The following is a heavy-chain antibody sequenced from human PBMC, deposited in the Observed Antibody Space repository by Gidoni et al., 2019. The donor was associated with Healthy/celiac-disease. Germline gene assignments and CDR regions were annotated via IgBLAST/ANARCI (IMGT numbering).Heavy chain of an antibody. CDR1: GYTFTSYA. CDR2: INAGNGNT. J-gene: IGHJ5*02. V-gene: IGHV1-3*01. Sequence: QVQLVQSGAEVKKPGASVKVSCKAPGYTFTSYAMHWVRQAPGQRLEWMGWINAGNGNTKYSQKFQGRVTITRDTSASTAYMELSSLRSEDTAVYYCARDGVVPAAIWFDPWGQGTLVTVSS. D-gene: IGHD2-2*01. CDR3: ARDGVVPAAIWFDP.